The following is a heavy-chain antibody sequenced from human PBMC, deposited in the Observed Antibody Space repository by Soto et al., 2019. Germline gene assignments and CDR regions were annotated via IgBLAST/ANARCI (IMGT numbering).Heavy chain of an antibody. Sequence: SETLSVTCTVSGDSISSYYWSWIRQPPGKGLECIGYIYYTGSTNYNPSLKGRVTISVDTSKNQFSLKLSSVTAADTAVYYCARIFTAAAEDGMDVWGQGTTVTVSS. V-gene: IGHV4-59*01. CDR3: ARIFTAAAEDGMDV. J-gene: IGHJ6*02. CDR1: GDSISSYY. CDR2: IYYTGST. D-gene: IGHD6-13*01.